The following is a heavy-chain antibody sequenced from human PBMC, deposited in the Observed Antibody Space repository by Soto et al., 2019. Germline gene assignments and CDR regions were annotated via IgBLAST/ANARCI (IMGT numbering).Heavy chain of an antibody. D-gene: IGHD6-19*01. CDR3: ARDRGVAPPVAGNTHYYYYMDV. Sequence: QDQLVQSGVEVKKPGASVKVSCKASGYSFTNYGITWVRQAPGQGFEWMGWISAYNGNTNYAQKFQGRVTMTTAASSSTAYLELRILRSDDTAVYYCARDRGVAPPVAGNTHYYYYMDVWGKGTTVTVSS. CDR2: ISAYNGNT. CDR1: GYSFTNYG. V-gene: IGHV1-18*01. J-gene: IGHJ6*03.